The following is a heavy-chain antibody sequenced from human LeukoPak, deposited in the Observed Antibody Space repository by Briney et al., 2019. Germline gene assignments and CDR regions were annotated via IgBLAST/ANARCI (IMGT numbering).Heavy chain of an antibody. CDR2: ISGSGGIT. V-gene: IGHV3-23*01. CDR1: GSTFSRYA. CDR3: AKPSQFGDGPHWYFDL. Sequence: PGGSLRLSCAASGSTFSRYAMSWVRQAPGKGLEWVSTISGSGGITYYADSVKGRFTVSRDNSKNTLYLQMNSLRAEDTAVYYCAKPSQFGDGPHWYFDLWGRGTLVTVSS. D-gene: IGHD3-10*01. J-gene: IGHJ2*01.